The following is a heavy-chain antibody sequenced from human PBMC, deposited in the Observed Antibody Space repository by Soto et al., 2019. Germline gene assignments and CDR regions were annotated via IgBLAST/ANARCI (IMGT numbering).Heavy chain of an antibody. Sequence: GGSLRLSCAASGFTFSNAWMNWVRQAPGKGLEWVGRIKSKTDGGTTDYAAPVKGRFTISRDDSKNALYLQMNSLKTEDTAVYYCTTGYSSTRVGGFDPWGQGTLVTVSS. D-gene: IGHD6-13*01. CDR1: GFTFSNAW. J-gene: IGHJ5*02. CDR3: TTGYSSTRVGGFDP. CDR2: IKSKTDGGTT. V-gene: IGHV3-15*07.